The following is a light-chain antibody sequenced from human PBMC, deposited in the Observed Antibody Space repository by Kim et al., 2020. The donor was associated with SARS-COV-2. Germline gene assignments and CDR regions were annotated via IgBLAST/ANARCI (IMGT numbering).Light chain of an antibody. CDR2: QDS. CDR1: KLGDKY. Sequence: SYELTQPPSVSVSPGQTASITCSGDKLGDKYACWYQQKPGQSPVLVIYQDSKRPSGIPERFSGSNSGNTATLTISGTQAMDEADYYCQAWDSSTGPFGGGTKVTVL. V-gene: IGLV3-1*01. CDR3: QAWDSSTGP. J-gene: IGLJ3*02.